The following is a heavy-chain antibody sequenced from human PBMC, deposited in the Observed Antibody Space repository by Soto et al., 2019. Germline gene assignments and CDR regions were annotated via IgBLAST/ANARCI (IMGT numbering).Heavy chain of an antibody. CDR1: GGSISSYY. J-gene: IGHJ4*02. Sequence: SETLSLTCTVSGGSISSYYWSWLRQPPGKELEWIGYVYYSGTTNYNPSLKSRVTISVDTSKNQFSLHLRSVTAADTAVYYCARHNVRGVELLYWGQGTLVTVSS. D-gene: IGHD3-10*02. CDR3: ARHNVRGVELLY. V-gene: IGHV4-59*08. CDR2: VYYSGTT.